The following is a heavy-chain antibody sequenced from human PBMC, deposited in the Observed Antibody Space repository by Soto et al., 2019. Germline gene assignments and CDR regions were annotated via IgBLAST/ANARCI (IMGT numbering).Heavy chain of an antibody. V-gene: IGHV1-69*13. D-gene: IGHD3-10*01. CDR2: IIPIFGTA. CDR1: GVTFSSYA. CDR3: AAGPPRSHFDY. J-gene: IGHJ4*02. Sequence: ASVKVSCKASGVTFSSYAISWVRQAPGQGLEWMGGIIPIFGTANYAQKFQGRVTITADESTSTAYMELSSLRSDDTAVYYCAAGPPRSHFDYWGQGTLVTVSS.